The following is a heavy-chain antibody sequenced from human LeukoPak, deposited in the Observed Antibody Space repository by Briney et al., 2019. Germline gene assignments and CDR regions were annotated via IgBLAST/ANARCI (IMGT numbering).Heavy chain of an antibody. V-gene: IGHV3-23*01. J-gene: IGHJ4*02. D-gene: IGHD6-19*01. CDR2: ISGSGGTT. Sequence: GGSVRLSCAASGFTFSNYAMSWVRQAPGKGLEWVSAISGSGGTTYYADSVKGRFTISRDNSKNTLYLQMNSLRAEDTAVYYCAKGSAVAGYYFDYWGQGTLVTVSS. CDR3: AKGSAVAGYYFDY. CDR1: GFTFSNYA.